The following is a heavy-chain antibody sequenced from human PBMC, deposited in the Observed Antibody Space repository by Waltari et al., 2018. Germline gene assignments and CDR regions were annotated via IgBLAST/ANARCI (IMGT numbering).Heavy chain of an antibody. CDR3: AESDSGSWQYFFNS. D-gene: IGHD6-19*01. CDR2: VYSTGAK. V-gene: IGHV4-4*07. J-gene: IGHJ4*02. CDR1: AASIRGHY. Sequence: QMKLLESGPGLVKPSETLSLTCTVSAASIRGHYWSWIRQPAGKGLEWIGRVYSTGAKHYTPSLGRRATISVDTARKQVSLQLTSVTAADTAMYFCAESDSGSWQYFFNSWGQGALVTVSS.